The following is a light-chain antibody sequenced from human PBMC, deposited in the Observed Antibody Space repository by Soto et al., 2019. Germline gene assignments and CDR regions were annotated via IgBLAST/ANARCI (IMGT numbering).Light chain of an antibody. CDR2: GNS. V-gene: IGLV1-40*01. J-gene: IGLJ1*01. Sequence: QSVLTQPPSVSGAPGQRVTISCTGSSSNIGAGYDVHWYQQLPGTAPKLLIYGNSNRPSGVPDRFSGSKSGTSASLAITGLHAEDEADYYCQSYDSSLSGYVFGTGTKLTGL. CDR3: QSYDSSLSGYV. CDR1: SSNIGAGYD.